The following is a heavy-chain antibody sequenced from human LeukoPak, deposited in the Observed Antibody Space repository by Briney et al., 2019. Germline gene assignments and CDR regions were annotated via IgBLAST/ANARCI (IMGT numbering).Heavy chain of an antibody. CDR2: IDCGGGSI. D-gene: IGHD2-21*02. Sequence: VGSLRLSCAASGFTFSDFEMNWVRQVPGKGLDWASHIDCGGGSIFYADSMKGRFTVSRDNAKTSLSLQMNSLRVEDTAIYYCARELLLCGGHCTDYWGQGTLVTVSS. V-gene: IGHV3-48*03. J-gene: IGHJ4*02. CDR1: GFTFSDFE. CDR3: ARELLLCGGHCTDY.